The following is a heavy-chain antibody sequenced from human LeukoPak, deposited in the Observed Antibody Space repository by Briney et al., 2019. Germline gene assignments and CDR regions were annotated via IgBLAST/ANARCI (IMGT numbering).Heavy chain of an antibody. J-gene: IGHJ6*02. CDR2: IWYDGSNK. Sequence: GRSLRPSCAASGFTFSSYGMQWVRQAPGKWLEWVAVIWYDGSNKYYADSVKGRFTISRDNSKNTLYLQMNSLRAEDTAVYYCARGGQLLPNYYYYGMDVWGQGTTVTVSS. D-gene: IGHD2-15*01. CDR3: ARGGQLLPNYYYYGMDV. CDR1: GFTFSSYG. V-gene: IGHV3-33*01.